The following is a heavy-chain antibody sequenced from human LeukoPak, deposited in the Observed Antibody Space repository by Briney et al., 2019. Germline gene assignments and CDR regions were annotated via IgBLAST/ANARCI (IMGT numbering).Heavy chain of an antibody. J-gene: IGHJ3*02. CDR2: ISAYNGNT. V-gene: IGHV1-18*01. D-gene: IGHD6-6*01. CDR1: GYTFTSYG. CDR3: ARDWYDTAARQDAFDI. Sequence: ASVKVSCKASGYTFTSYGISWVRQAPGQGLEWMGWISAYNGNTNYAQKLQGRVTMTTDTSTSTAYMELRSLRSDDTAVYYCARDWYDTAARQDAFDIWGQGTMVTVSS.